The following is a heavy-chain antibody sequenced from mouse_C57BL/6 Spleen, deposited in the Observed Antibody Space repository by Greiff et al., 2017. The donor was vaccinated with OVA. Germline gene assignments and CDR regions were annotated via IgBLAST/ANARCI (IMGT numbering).Heavy chain of an antibody. Sequence: QVHVKQPGAELVMPGASVKLSCKASGYTFTSYWMHWVKQRPGQGLEWIGEIDPSDSYTNYNQKFKGKSTLTVDKSSSTAYMQLSSLTSEDSAVYYCARSYDGGFAYWGQGTLVTVSA. CDR1: GYTFTSYW. V-gene: IGHV1-69*01. CDR3: ARSYDGGFAY. D-gene: IGHD2-12*01. J-gene: IGHJ3*01. CDR2: IDPSDSYT.